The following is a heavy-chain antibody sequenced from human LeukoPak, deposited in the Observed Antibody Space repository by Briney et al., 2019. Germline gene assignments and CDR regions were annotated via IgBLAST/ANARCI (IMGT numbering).Heavy chain of an antibody. Sequence: GGSLTLSCAASGFTFSSYEMNWVRQAPGKGLEWVSYIASGGGANRFYSESVKGRFTISRDNAKNSLYLHMNSLRAEDTGVYCARIGTTTRGPAGLDVWGQGTTVTVSS. J-gene: IGHJ6*02. CDR1: GFTFSSYE. CDR3: ARIGTTTRGPAGLDV. D-gene: IGHD2/OR15-2a*01. CDR2: IASGGGANR. V-gene: IGHV3-48*03.